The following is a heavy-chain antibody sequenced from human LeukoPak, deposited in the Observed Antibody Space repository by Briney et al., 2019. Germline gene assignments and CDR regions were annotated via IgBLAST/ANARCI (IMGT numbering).Heavy chain of an antibody. Sequence: GGSLRLSCAASGFTFSSYGMHWVRQAPGKGLEWVAFIRYDGSNKYYADSVKGRFTISRDNSKNTLYLQMNSLRAEDTAVYYCAREAPYYYDSSGYYYLGDDAFDIWGQGTVVTVSS. CDR1: GFTFSSYG. V-gene: IGHV3-30*02. CDR2: IRYDGSNK. D-gene: IGHD3-22*01. CDR3: AREAPYYYDSSGYYYLGDDAFDI. J-gene: IGHJ3*02.